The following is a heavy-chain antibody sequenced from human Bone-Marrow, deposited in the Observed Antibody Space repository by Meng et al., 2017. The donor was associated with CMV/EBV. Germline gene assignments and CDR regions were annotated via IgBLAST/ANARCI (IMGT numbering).Heavy chain of an antibody. CDR2: INQDQSQT. CDR3: ARVAPSGRGMDV. J-gene: IGHJ6*02. Sequence: GGSLRLSCAASGFTFSSYWMSWVRQAPGKGLEWVANINQDQSQTNYVDSVRGRFTISRDNARNSLFLQMNSLRGEDTAVYYCARVAPSGRGMDVWGQGTTVTVSS. D-gene: IGHD1-1*01. CDR1: GFTFSSYW. V-gene: IGHV3-7*04.